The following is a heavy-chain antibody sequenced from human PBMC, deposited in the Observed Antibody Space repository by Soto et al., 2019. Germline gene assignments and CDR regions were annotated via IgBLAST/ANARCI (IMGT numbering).Heavy chain of an antibody. D-gene: IGHD3-3*01. CDR3: AQVDFWNWYFDL. J-gene: IGHJ2*01. Sequence: EVQLLESGGGLVQPGGSLRLSCAASGFTFSDYAMSWVRQAPGKGLDWVSAISGSGATTYYADSVKGRFTISRDNSKNTMYLHMISLRAEDTAVYYCAQVDFWNWYFDLWGRGTLVTVSS. CDR1: GFTFSDYA. V-gene: IGHV3-23*01. CDR2: ISGSGATT.